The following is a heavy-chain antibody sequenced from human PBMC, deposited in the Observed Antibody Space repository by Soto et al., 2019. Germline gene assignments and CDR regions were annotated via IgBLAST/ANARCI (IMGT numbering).Heavy chain of an antibody. V-gene: IGHV4-34*01. CDR1: GGSVSGCY. Sequence: SEPPSLNCAVNGGSVSGCYWSWIREPPGKGLEWIGEINHSGSTNYNPSLKSRVTISVDTSKNQFSLKLSSVTAADTAVYYCARGAKRGVWFGSRGMDVWGQGTTVT. J-gene: IGHJ6*02. D-gene: IGHD3-10*01. CDR2: INHSGST. CDR3: ARGAKRGVWFGSRGMDV.